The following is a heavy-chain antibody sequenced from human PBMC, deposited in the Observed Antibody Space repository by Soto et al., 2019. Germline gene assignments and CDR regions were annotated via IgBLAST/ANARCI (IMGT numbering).Heavy chain of an antibody. J-gene: IGHJ5*02. CDR2: ISAYNGDT. CDR1: GYTFTSYG. CDR3: ASTRTAVDGFDP. D-gene: IGHD6-19*01. V-gene: IGHV1-18*01. Sequence: ASVKVSCKASGYTFTSYGISWVRQAPGQGLEWMGWISAYNGDTNYAQKLQGRVTMTTDTSTSTAYMELRSLRSDDTAVYYCASTRTAVDGFDPWGQGTLVTSPQ.